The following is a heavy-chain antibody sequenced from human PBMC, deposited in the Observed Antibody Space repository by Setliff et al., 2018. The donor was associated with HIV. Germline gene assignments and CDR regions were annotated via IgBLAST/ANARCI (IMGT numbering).Heavy chain of an antibody. V-gene: IGHV3-53*01. CDR1: GFTVISKS. CDR2: IYSGGST. D-gene: IGHD3-3*01. CDR3: VRAAAYFNFWTGYHPHAFDI. J-gene: IGHJ3*02. Sequence: PGESLKISCVASGFTVISKSMSWVRQAPGKGLEWVSVIYSGGSTYYADSVKGRFTISRDNSKNTLDLQMSSLEAEDTAVYYCVRAAAYFNFWTGYHPHAFDIWGQGTMVTVS.